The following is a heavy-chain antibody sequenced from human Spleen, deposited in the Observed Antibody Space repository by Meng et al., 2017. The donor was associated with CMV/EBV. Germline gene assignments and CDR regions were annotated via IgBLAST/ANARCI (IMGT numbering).Heavy chain of an antibody. CDR1: GFPFSSYA. D-gene: IGHD3-10*01. J-gene: IGHJ5*02. V-gene: IGHV3-30-3*01. CDR3: ARDPAHGGENWFDP. Sequence: GESLKISCVASGFPFSSYAMHWVRQAPGKGLEWVAVISYDGSNKYYADSVKGRFTISRDNSKNTLYLQMNSLRAEDTAVYYCARDPAHGGENWFDPWGQGTLVTVSS. CDR2: ISYDGSNK.